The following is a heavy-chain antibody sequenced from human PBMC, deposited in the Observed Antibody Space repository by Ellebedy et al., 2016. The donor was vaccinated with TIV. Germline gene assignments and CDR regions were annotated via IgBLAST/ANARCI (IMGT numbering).Heavy chain of an antibody. V-gene: IGHV4-34*01. D-gene: IGHD3/OR15-3a*01. Sequence: SETLSLXXAVYGESFSGHYWSWIRQSSGKGLEWIGEISHTGSPNYNPPFKSRVVMSVDTSKNQFSLKLTSVTAADTAAYYCARRTSAGGIDYWGQGMLVTVSS. CDR2: ISHTGSP. CDR3: ARRTSAGGIDY. CDR1: GESFSGHY. J-gene: IGHJ4*02.